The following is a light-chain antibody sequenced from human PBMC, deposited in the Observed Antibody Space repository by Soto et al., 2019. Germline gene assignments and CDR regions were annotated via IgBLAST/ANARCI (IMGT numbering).Light chain of an antibody. V-gene: IGLV2-14*01. CDR2: EVT. CDR3: NSYTTLSNRV. CDR1: STDIGAYNY. J-gene: IGLJ1*01. Sequence: QSALTQPASVSGSPGQSITISCTGTSTDIGAYNYVSWYQQHPGKAPKLLIYEVTNRPSGVSNRFSGSKSGNTASLTISGLQAEDEDNYYCNSYTTLSNRVFGTGTKVTVL.